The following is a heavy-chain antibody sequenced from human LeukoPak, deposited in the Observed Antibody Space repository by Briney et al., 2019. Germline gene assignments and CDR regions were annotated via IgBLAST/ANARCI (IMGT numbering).Heavy chain of an antibody. Sequence: SETLSLTCTVSGGSISSYYWSWIRQPPGKGLEWIGYIYYSGSTNYNPSLKSRVTISVDTSKNQFSLKLSSVTAADTAVYYCARDLYGGGYFQHWGQGTLVTVSS. CDR3: ARDLYGGGYFQH. CDR2: IYYSGST. CDR1: GGSISSYY. J-gene: IGHJ1*01. V-gene: IGHV4-59*01. D-gene: IGHD4-23*01.